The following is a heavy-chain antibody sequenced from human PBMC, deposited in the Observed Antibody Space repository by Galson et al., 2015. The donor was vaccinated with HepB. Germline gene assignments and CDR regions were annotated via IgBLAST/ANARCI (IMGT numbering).Heavy chain of an antibody. CDR3: AKDGIAIAGIGYYYGMDV. J-gene: IGHJ6*02. CDR2: IYSGGST. V-gene: IGHV3-53*01. Sequence: SLRLSCAASGFTVSSNYMSWVRQAPGKGLEWVSVIYSGGSTYYAASVKGRFTISSANSKNTLYLQMNSLRAEDTAVYYCAKDGIAIAGIGYYYGMDVWGQGTTVTVSS. CDR1: GFTVSSNY. D-gene: IGHD6-13*01.